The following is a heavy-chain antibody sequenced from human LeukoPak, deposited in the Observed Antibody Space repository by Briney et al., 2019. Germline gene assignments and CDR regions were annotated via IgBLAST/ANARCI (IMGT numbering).Heavy chain of an antibody. CDR2: IQYDGSNK. CDR1: GFTFSIYG. V-gene: IGHV3-30*02. J-gene: IGHJ5*02. D-gene: IGHD6-13*01. CDR3: AKAPYRSSWYLSWLDP. Sequence: GGSLRLSCAASGFTFSIYGMHWVRQAPGKGLEWVAFIQYDGSNKYYADSVKGRFTISRDNSKTTLYVQMNSLRAEDTAVYYCAKAPYRSSWYLSWLDPWGQGTLVTVSS.